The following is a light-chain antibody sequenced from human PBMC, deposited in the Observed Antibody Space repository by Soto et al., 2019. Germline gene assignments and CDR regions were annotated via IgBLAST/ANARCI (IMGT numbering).Light chain of an antibody. CDR3: QQYNSYWT. CDR1: QSISSW. J-gene: IGKJ1*01. Sequence: DIQMTQSPSTLSASVGDIVTITCRASQSISSWLACYQQKPGKAPKLLIYDASSLESGVPSRFSGSGSGTEFTRTISRLQPDEFATYYCQQYNSYWTFGQGNKVEIK. CDR2: DAS. V-gene: IGKV1-5*01.